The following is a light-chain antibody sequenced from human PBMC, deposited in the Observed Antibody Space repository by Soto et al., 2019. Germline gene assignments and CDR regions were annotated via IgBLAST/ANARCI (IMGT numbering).Light chain of an antibody. CDR3: RQHDSYPIT. V-gene: IGKV1-9*01. J-gene: IGKJ5*01. CDR2: AAS. Sequence: DIQLTQSPFFLSASVGDRVTITCRASQGISSFLVWYQQKAGKAPKSLIYAASTLQSGVPSRFSGSGSGTEFTLTISSLQPDDSATYYCRQHDSYPITFGQGTRLEI. CDR1: QGISSF.